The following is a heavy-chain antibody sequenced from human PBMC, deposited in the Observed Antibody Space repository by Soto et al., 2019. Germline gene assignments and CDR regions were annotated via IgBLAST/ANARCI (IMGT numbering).Heavy chain of an antibody. CDR1: GGTFSSYT. CDR3: ARAAGYCSSTSCFFDAFDI. Sequence: SVKVSCKASGGTFSSYTISWVRQAPGQGLEWKGRIIPILGIANYAQKFQGRVTITADKSTSTAYMELSSLRSEDTAVYYCARAAGYCSSTSCFFDAFDIWGQGTMVTVSS. CDR2: IIPILGIA. D-gene: IGHD2-2*01. J-gene: IGHJ3*02. V-gene: IGHV1-69*02.